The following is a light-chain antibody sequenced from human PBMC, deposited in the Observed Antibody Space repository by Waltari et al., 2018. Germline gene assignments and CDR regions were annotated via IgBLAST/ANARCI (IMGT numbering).Light chain of an antibody. CDR3: QQYDHMPIT. CDR1: QDIAHY. J-gene: IGKJ5*01. CDR2: DSS. Sequence: DTQMTQSPPSLSASVGDRVTITCQASQDIAHYLGWYQKKPGKAPKLLIYDSSTLATGVPSRFSGRGSATDFTLIITGLQPEDVATYYCQQYDHMPITFGQGTRAEIE. V-gene: IGKV1-33*01.